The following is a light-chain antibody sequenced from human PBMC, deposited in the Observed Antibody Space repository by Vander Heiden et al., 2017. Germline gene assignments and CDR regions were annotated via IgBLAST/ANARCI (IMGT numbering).Light chain of an antibody. J-gene: IGLJ2*01. CDR1: HSNIAAAYD. V-gene: IGLV1-40*01. Sequence: QSVLTQPPSVSGAPGQSVTISCTGSHSNIAAAYDVLESHQLPGTAPKRRIYGNRNRPSGVPDRFSGSKSGTSASLAITGLQAEDEADYYCQSYDSSRSGSHVVFGGGTKLTVL. CDR3: QSYDSSRSGSHVV. CDR2: GNR.